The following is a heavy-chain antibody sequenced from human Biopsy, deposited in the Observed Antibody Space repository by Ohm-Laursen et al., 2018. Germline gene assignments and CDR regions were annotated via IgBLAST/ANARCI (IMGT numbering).Heavy chain of an antibody. J-gene: IGHJ4*02. V-gene: IGHV3-7*01. D-gene: IGHD2-15*01. Sequence: SLRLSCTASGFTFSSFWMSWVRQAPGKGLEWVANIKQDGSEKNYVDSVKGRFTISRDNTKNSLLLQMNRLRVEETAVYYCARAYSRGDYWGQGTLVTVSS. CDR2: IKQDGSEK. CDR1: GFTFSSFW. CDR3: ARAYSRGDY.